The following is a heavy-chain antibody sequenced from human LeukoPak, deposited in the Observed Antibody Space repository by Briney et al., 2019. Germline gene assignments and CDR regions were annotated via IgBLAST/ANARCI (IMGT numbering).Heavy chain of an antibody. Sequence: SETLSLTCTVSGYSISSSYSWGWIRQPPGKGLEWIGSIYHSGSTYYNPSLKSRVTISVDTSKNQFSLKLSSVTAADTAVYYCAIYDSSGYYHDCWGQGTLVTVSS. CDR3: AIYDSSGYYHDC. V-gene: IGHV4-38-2*02. D-gene: IGHD3-22*01. CDR2: IYHSGST. J-gene: IGHJ4*02. CDR1: GYSISSSYS.